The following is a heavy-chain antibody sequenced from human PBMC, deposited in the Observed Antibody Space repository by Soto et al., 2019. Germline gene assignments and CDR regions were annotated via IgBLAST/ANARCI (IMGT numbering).Heavy chain of an antibody. V-gene: IGHV3-30*18. J-gene: IGHJ3*02. CDR2: ISYDGSNK. CDR1: GFTFSSYG. Sequence: QVQLVESGGGVVQPGRSLRLSCAASGFTFSSYGMHWVRQAPGKGLEWVAVISYDGSNKYYADSVKGRFTISRDNSKNTMYLQMNSLRAEDTAVYYCAKEQEKHSYGAFDIWGQGTMVTVSS. D-gene: IGHD5-18*01. CDR3: AKEQEKHSYGAFDI.